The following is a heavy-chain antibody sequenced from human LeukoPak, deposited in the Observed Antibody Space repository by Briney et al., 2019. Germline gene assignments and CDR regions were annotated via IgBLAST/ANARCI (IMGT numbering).Heavy chain of an antibody. CDR2: IYSGGST. V-gene: IGHV3-53*05. CDR3: ARDVAAAGSLNWFDP. Sequence: GGSLRLSCAASGFTVSSNYMSWVRQAPGKGLEWVSVIYSGGSTYYADSVKGRFTISRDNSKNTLYLQMNSLRAEDTAVYYCARDVAAAGSLNWFDPWGQGTLVTVSS. D-gene: IGHD6-13*01. CDR1: GFTVSSNY. J-gene: IGHJ5*02.